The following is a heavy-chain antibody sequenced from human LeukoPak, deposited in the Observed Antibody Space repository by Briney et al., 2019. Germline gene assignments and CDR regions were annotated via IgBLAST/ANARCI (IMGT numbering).Heavy chain of an antibody. V-gene: IGHV3-7*01. D-gene: IGHD1-1*01. Sequence: GGSLRLSCAAAGFTFSSYWMSWVRQAPGKGLEWVANIKQDGSEKYYVDSVKGRFTISRDNAKNSLYLQMNSLRAEDTAVYYCARDEAGRAGRLLYNWFDPWGQGTLVTVSS. CDR3: ARDEAGRAGRLLYNWFDP. CDR1: GFTFSSYW. CDR2: IKQDGSEK. J-gene: IGHJ5*02.